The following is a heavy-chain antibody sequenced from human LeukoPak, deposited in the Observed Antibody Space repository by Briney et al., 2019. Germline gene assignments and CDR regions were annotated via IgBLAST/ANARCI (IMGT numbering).Heavy chain of an antibody. V-gene: IGHV3-30*02. CDR1: GFTFSSYG. CDR2: IRYDGSTK. J-gene: IGHJ3*02. D-gene: IGHD6-13*01. CDR3: AKDSLAYSSNWDAFDI. Sequence: GGSLRLSCAASGFTFSSYGMHWVRQAPGKGLQWVALIRYDGSTKYYADSVKGRFTISRDNSKNTLYLQMNSLRTEDTAVYHCAKDSLAYSSNWDAFDIWGQGTTVTVS.